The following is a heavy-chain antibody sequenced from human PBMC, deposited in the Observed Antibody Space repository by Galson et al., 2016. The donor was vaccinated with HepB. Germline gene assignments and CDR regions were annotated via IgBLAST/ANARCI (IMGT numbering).Heavy chain of an antibody. CDR3: AKASGSHARYCFDR. J-gene: IGHJ4*02. CDR1: GFTFDDYI. D-gene: IGHD3-3*01. V-gene: IGHV3-43*01. CDR2: INWDGRTT. Sequence: SLRLSCATSGFTFDDYIMHWVRQTPEKGLEWVSLINWDGRTTYYADSVQGRFTISRDNNRNSLSLHMNSLKSEDTALYYCAKASGSHARYCFDRWGQGTQVAVSA.